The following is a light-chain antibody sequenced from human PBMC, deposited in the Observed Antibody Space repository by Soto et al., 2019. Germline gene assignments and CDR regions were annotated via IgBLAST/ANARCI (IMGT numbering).Light chain of an antibody. Sequence: EIVMTQSPATVSVSPGERATLSCRASQSVSSNLAWYQQKPGQAPRLLIYGASTRATGIPARFGGSGSGTEFALTISSLQPEVSAAYYCQQYFGSPLTFGGGTKVQIK. CDR2: GAS. V-gene: IGKV3-15*01. CDR1: QSVSSN. CDR3: QQYFGSPLT. J-gene: IGKJ4*01.